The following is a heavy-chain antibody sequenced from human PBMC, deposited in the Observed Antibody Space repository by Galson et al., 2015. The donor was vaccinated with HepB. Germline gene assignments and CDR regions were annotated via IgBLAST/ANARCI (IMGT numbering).Heavy chain of an antibody. J-gene: IGHJ2*01. CDR1: GFTFSGYS. D-gene: IGHD2-2*02. CDR2: ISSSSSYI. CDR3: ARDGGLYRSYWYFDL. V-gene: IGHV3-21*01. Sequence: SLRLSCAASGFTFSGYSMNWVRQAPGKGLEWVSSISSSSSYIYYADSVKGRFTISRDNAKNSLYLQMNSLRAEDTAVYYCARDGGLYRSYWYFDLWGRGTLVTVSS.